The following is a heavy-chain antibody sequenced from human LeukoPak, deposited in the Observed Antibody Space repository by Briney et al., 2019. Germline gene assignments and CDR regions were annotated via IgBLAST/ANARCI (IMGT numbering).Heavy chain of an antibody. J-gene: IGHJ6*02. CDR2: ISGSGGST. V-gene: IGHV3-23*01. Sequence: GGSLRLSCAASGFTFSSYAMSWVRQAPGKGLEWVSAISGSGGSTYYADSVKGRFTISRDNSKNTLYLQMDSLRAEDTAVYYCARDSPGIAAAGTRFYYYYYGMDVWGQGTTVTVSS. D-gene: IGHD6-13*01. CDR3: ARDSPGIAAAGTRFYYYYYGMDV. CDR1: GFTFSSYA.